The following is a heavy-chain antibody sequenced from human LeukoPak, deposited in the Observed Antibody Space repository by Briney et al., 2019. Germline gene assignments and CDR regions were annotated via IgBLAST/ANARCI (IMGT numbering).Heavy chain of an antibody. D-gene: IGHD2-2*01. CDR1: GEPFSAYS. CDR2: INHSGST. Sequence: SETLPLTCAVYGEPFSAYSWNWIRQSPGKGLEWIGEINHSGSTNYNPSLKSRVTISVDTSKNQTSKRQFSLKLNSVTAADTAVYYCTRERSTPGINWFDPWGQGTLVTVSS. CDR3: TRERSTPGINWFDP. V-gene: IGHV4-34*01. J-gene: IGHJ5*02.